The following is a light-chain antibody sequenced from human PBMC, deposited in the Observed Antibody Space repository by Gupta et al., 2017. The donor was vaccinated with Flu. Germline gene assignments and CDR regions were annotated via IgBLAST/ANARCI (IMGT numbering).Light chain of an antibody. Sequence: SVTPGQAASFSCTSSQSVRHGTGWTSLYWYVQKTGQPPQLLISEISSRFYGVPERFSGSGSETSFTLNSSRGEAEDVGIYYWMQGLFLNTFAQGTRLEIK. CDR1: QSVRHGTGWTS. CDR3: MQGLFLNT. V-gene: IGKV2-29*01. CDR2: EIS. J-gene: IGKJ5*01.